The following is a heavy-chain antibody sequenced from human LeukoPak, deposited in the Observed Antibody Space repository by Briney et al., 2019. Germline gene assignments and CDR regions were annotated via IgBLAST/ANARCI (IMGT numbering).Heavy chain of an antibody. Sequence: GGSLRLSCAASGFTFSSYAMHWVRQAPGKGLEWVAVISYDGSTKYYADSVKGRFTISRDNSKNTLYLQMNSLRAEDTAVYYCAAIVGATTPPFDYWGQGSLVTVSS. D-gene: IGHD1-26*01. CDR2: ISYDGSTK. CDR1: GFTFSSYA. J-gene: IGHJ4*02. V-gene: IGHV3-30*04. CDR3: AAIVGATTPPFDY.